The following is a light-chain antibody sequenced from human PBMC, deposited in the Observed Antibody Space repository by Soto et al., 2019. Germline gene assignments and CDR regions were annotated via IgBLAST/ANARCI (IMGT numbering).Light chain of an antibody. CDR3: QQYGSSPLT. CDR1: QSVSPSS. CDR2: GAS. V-gene: IGKV3-20*01. Sequence: EIVLTQSPVTLSLSPGERATLSCRASQSVSPSSLAWYQQKPGQAPRLLIYGASSRATGIPDRFSGSGSGTDFTLTISRLEPEDFAVYYCQQYGSSPLTFGGGTKVDIK. J-gene: IGKJ4*01.